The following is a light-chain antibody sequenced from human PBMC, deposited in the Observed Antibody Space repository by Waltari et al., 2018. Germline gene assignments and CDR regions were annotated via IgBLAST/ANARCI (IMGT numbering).Light chain of an antibody. CDR1: SSNFAAGYD. Sequence: QSVLTQPPSMSGAPGQKFTIPCTGGSSNFAAGYDVQWYQQFPGTAPKLLIFGNTNRPAGVPGRFSGSRSGTSASLAIAGLQSEDEAVYYCQSFDSSLSASVFGGGTKLTVL. CDR2: GNT. J-gene: IGLJ3*02. CDR3: QSFDSSLSASV. V-gene: IGLV1-40*01.